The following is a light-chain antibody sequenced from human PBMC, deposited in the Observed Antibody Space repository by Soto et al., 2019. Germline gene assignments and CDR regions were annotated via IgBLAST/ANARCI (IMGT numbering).Light chain of an antibody. Sequence: DIVLTQSPDSLAVSLGERATINCKSSQNILYSSNNKNYLAWYQQKPGQPPKLLIYWASTRESGVPHRFSGSGSGTDFNLTISSLQAEDVAVYYWQQDYNFPPCFGQRTRLEIK. CDR3: QQDYNFPPC. V-gene: IGKV4-1*01. J-gene: IGKJ5*01. CDR2: WAS. CDR1: QNILYSSNNKNY.